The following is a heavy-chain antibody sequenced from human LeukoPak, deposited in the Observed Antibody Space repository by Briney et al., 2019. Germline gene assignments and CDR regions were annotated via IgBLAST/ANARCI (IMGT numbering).Heavy chain of an antibody. V-gene: IGHV4-34*01. J-gene: IGHJ4*02. CDR1: GGSFSGYY. CDR3: ARGSEWLRFYDDY. Sequence: SETLSLTCAVYGGSFSGYYWSWIRQPPGKGLEWIGEINHSGSTNYNPSLKSRVTISVDTSKNQFSPKLSSVTAADTAVCYCARGSEWLRFYDDYWGQGTLVTVSS. D-gene: IGHD5-12*01. CDR2: INHSGST.